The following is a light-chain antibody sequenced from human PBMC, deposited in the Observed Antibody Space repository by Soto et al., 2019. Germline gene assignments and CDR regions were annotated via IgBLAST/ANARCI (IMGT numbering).Light chain of an antibody. V-gene: IGKV3-20*01. CDR3: HHYYSSLT. CDR2: ASS. CDR1: HDVDNNF. J-gene: IGKJ4*01. Sequence: EIVLTQSPGTLSLSPGEGATLSCRASHDVDNNFLAWYQQRPGQAPRLLIYASSRRATGIPDRFSGSGSGTDFTLTISRVGPEDIAGYFCHHYYSSLTFGGGTKVEVK.